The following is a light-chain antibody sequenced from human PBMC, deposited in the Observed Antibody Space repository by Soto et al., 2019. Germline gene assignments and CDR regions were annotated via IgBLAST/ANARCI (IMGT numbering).Light chain of an antibody. CDR2: DAF. J-gene: IGKJ4*01. CDR3: QPRHNWPLT. Sequence: EVVLTQSPATLPLSPGERTTLSCRASQSVNNYLAWYQQKPGQAPRLLIYDAFNRAAGIPARFSGSGSGTDFTLPINNLEPEDFAVYDCQPRHNWPLTFGGGTKVEIK. CDR1: QSVNNY. V-gene: IGKV3-11*01.